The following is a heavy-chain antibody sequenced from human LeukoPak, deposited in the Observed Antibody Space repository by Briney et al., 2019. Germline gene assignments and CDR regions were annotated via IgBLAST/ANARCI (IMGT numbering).Heavy chain of an antibody. J-gene: IGHJ4*02. Sequence: GGSLRLSCAASVSTFSSYSMNWVRQAPGKGLEWVAAISGSGGSTFYADSVKGRFTISRDNSKNTLYLQMNSLRAEDTAVYYCAKVYSAGWYPGYFDYWGQGTLVTVSS. V-gene: IGHV3-23*01. D-gene: IGHD6-19*01. CDR3: AKVYSAGWYPGYFDY. CDR2: ISGSGGST. CDR1: VSTFSSYS.